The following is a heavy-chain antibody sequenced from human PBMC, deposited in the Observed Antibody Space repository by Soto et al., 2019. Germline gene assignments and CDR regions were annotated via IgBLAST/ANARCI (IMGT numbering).Heavy chain of an antibody. CDR2: IWYDGSNK. CDR3: ARDRTVRGVIGNFDY. J-gene: IGHJ4*02. CDR1: GFTFSSYG. V-gene: IGHV3-33*01. Sequence: GGSLRLSCAASGFTFSSYGMHWVRQAPGKGLEWVAVIWYDGSNKYYADSVKGRFTISRDNSKNTLYLQMNSLRAEDTAVYYCARDRTVRGVIGNFDYWGQGTLVTVSS. D-gene: IGHD3-10*01.